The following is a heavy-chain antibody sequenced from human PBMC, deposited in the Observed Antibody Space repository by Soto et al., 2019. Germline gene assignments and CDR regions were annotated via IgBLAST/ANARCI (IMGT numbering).Heavy chain of an antibody. D-gene: IGHD2-2*01. CDR2: TYYRSKWYN. CDR3: ARGTRALSDYVDY. J-gene: IGHJ4*02. CDR1: GDSVSSNSAA. Sequence: KQSQTLSLTCAISGDSVSSNSAAWNWIRQSPSRGLEWLGRTYYRSKWYNEYAVSVKSRITINTDTSKNQFSLQLNSVTPEDTAVYSCARGTRALSDYVDYWGQGTLVTVSS. V-gene: IGHV6-1*01.